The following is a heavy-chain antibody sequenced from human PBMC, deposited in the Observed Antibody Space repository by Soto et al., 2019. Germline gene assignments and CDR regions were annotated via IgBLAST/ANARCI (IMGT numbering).Heavy chain of an antibody. J-gene: IGHJ4*02. CDR3: ARDQVIVGATPAYYFDY. V-gene: IGHV3-21*01. Sequence: GGSLRLSCAASGFTFSSYSMNWVRQAPGKGLEWVSSISSSSSYIYYADSVKGRFTNSRDNAKNSLYLQMNSLRAEDTAVYYCARDQVIVGATPAYYFDYWGQGTLVTVSS. CDR1: GFTFSSYS. D-gene: IGHD1-26*01. CDR2: ISSSSSYI.